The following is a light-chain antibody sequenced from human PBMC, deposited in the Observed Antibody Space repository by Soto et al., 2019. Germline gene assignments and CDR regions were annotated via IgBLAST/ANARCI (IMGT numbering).Light chain of an antibody. CDR3: QQLNSYPPWT. V-gene: IGKV1-9*01. J-gene: IGKJ1*01. Sequence: DIQLTQSPSFLSASVGDRVTITCRASQGIRNYLAWYQQKPGKAPKLLIYAASTLQSGGPSRFSGSGSGTEFTLPVSSLAPEDFATYCCQQLNSYPPWTFGQGTKVDIK. CDR1: QGIRNY. CDR2: AAS.